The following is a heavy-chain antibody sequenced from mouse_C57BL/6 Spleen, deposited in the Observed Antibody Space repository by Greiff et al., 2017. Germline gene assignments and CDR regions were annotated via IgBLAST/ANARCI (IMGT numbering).Heavy chain of an antibody. CDR1: GYTFTSYW. Sequence: QVQLQQPGAELVMPGASVKLSCKASGYTFTSYWMHWVHQRPGQGLEWIGEIDTSGSSTNYNQTFKGKSTLTVDKYYSTAYMQLSSLTSEDTAVYYCARRYGSGYWAMDDWGQGTSVTVSS. V-gene: IGHV1-69*01. D-gene: IGHD1-1*01. CDR2: IDTSGSST. J-gene: IGHJ4*01. CDR3: ARRYGSGYWAMDD.